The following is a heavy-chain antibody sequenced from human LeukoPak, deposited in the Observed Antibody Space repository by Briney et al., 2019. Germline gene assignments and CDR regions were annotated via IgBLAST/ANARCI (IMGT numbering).Heavy chain of an antibody. J-gene: IGHJ5*02. CDR2: ISSSSSYI. CDR3: ARDQGTGGGGFDP. Sequence: GGSLRLSCAASGFTFSSYSMNWVRQAPGKGLEWVSFISSSSSYINYADSVKGRFTISRDNAKNSLYLQMNSLRAEDTAVYYCARDQGTGGGGFDPWGQGTLVTVSS. V-gene: IGHV3-21*01. CDR1: GFTFSSYS. D-gene: IGHD1-1*01.